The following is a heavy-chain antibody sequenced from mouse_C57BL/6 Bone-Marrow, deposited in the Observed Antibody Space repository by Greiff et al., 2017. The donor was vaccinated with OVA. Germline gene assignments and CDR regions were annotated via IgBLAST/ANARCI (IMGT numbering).Heavy chain of an antibody. V-gene: IGHV1-26*01. J-gene: IGHJ2*01. Sequence: VQLQQSGPELVKPGASVKISCKASGYTFTDYYMHWVKQSPGKSLEWIGDINPNNGGTNYNQKFKGKATLTVDKSSSTAYMELRSLTSEDSAVYYCARAHYYGSSYGYWGQGTTLTVSS. CDR3: ARAHYYGSSYGY. CDR2: INPNNGGT. D-gene: IGHD1-1*01. CDR1: GYTFTDYY.